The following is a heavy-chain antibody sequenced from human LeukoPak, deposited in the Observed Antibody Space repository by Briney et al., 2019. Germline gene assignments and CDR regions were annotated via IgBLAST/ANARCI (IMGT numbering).Heavy chain of an antibody. CDR1: GFTFSNYA. D-gene: IGHD4-17*01. CDR2: VSGSGTST. V-gene: IGHV3-23*01. J-gene: IGHJ4*02. Sequence: GGSLRLSCAASGFTFSNYAMTWVRQAPGKGLEWVSVVSGSGTSTYYADSVKGRFTISRDNSKNTLYLQMNSLRAEDTAVYYCARKPTGNDYGDYVLYYWGQGTLVTVSS. CDR3: ARKPTGNDYGDYVLYY.